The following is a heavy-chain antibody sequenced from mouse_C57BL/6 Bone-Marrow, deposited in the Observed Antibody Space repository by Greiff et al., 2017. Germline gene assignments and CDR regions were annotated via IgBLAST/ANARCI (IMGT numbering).Heavy chain of an antibody. CDR1: GFTFSSYA. Sequence: EVQLVESGEGLVKPGGSLKLSCAASGFTFSSYAMSWVRQTPGQGLEWVAYISSGGGYIYYADTVKGRFTISRDNAWNTLYLQMSSLKSEDTAMYYCTRANWDDPYWGQGTLVTVSA. J-gene: IGHJ3*01. CDR2: ISSGGGYI. V-gene: IGHV5-9-1*02. CDR3: TRANWDDPY. D-gene: IGHD4-1*01.